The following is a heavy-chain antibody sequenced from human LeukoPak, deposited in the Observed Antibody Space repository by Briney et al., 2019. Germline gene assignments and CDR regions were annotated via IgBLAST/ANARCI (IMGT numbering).Heavy chain of an antibody. D-gene: IGHD6-19*01. V-gene: IGHV3-23*01. CDR3: AKGGSSGWYPVDY. CDR1: GFTFSDYA. CDR2: VRGSGRTT. J-gene: IGHJ4*02. Sequence: PGGSLRLSCAASGFTFSDYATNWVRQAPGKGLEWVSTVRGSGRTTYYADSVKGRFTISRDNSKNTLYLQMDSLRAEDTAVYYCAKGGSSGWYPVDYWGQGTLVTVSS.